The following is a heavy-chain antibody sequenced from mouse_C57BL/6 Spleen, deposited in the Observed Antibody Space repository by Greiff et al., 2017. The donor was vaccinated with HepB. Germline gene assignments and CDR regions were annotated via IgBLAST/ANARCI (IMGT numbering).Heavy chain of an antibody. Sequence: EVMLVESGPELVKPGASVKISCKASGYTFTDYYMNWVKQSHGKSLEWIGDINPNNGGTSYNQKFKGKATLTVDKSSSTAYMELRSLTSEDSAVYYCARSGAFQRYFDVWGTGTTVTVSS. D-gene: IGHD3-2*02. J-gene: IGHJ1*03. CDR2: INPNNGGT. CDR1: GYTFTDYY. V-gene: IGHV1-26*01. CDR3: ARSGAFQRYFDV.